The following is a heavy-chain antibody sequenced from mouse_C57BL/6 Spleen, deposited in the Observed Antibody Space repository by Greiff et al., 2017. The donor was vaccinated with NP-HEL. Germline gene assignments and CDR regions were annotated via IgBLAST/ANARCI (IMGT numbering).Heavy chain of an antibody. CDR3: ARYYYGSSYGYFDV. Sequence: VQLQQSGAELVRPGTSVKMSCKASGYTFTNYWIGWAKQRPGHGLEWIGDIYPGGGYTNYNEKFKGKATLTADKSSSTAYLQFSSLTSEDSALYYCARYYYGSSYGYFDVWGTGTTVTVSS. V-gene: IGHV1-63*01. J-gene: IGHJ1*03. D-gene: IGHD1-1*01. CDR2: IYPGGGYT. CDR1: GYTFTNYW.